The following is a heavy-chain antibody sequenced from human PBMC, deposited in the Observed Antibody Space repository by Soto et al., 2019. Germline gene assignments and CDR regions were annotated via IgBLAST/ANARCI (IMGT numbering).Heavy chain of an antibody. Sequence: VQFVQSGAELKKPGSSVRVSCRASGGTIKTYTLSWARQAPGQGLEWMGAFIPSFPAPNFAQRFKGRLTLTADESTNTGFMELSGLRPEDTALYFCATGEVVPSFPNWLDTWGQGTHVIVSS. J-gene: IGHJ5*02. CDR1: GGTIKTYT. V-gene: IGHV1-69*12. D-gene: IGHD2-21*01. CDR3: ATGEVVPSFPNWLDT. CDR2: FIPSFPAP.